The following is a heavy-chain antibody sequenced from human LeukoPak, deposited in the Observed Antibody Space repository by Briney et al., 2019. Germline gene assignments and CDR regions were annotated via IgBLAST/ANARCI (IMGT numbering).Heavy chain of an antibody. Sequence: SETLSLTCTVSGGSISSYYWSWIRQPPGKGLEWTGYIYTSGSTNYNPSLKSRVTISVDTSKNQFSLKLSSVTAADTAVYYCATSNADYSRISRYYYYMDVWGKGTTVTVSS. CDR1: GGSISSYY. D-gene: IGHD4-11*01. J-gene: IGHJ6*03. V-gene: IGHV4-4*09. CDR2: IYTSGST. CDR3: ATSNADYSRISRYYYYMDV.